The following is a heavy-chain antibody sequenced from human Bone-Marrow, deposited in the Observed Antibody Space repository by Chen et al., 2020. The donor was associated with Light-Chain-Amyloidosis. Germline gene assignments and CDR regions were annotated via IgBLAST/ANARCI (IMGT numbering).Heavy chain of an antibody. V-gene: IGHV3-23*01. Sequence: GVRQAPGKGLEWVSTISGSGGSRYYGDSVKGRLTISRDNSKNALFLQMNSLRAEDTAVYYCAKCAYDSDAFDVWGQGTMVTVSS. D-gene: IGHD3-22*01. CDR3: AKCAYDSDAFDV. CDR2: ISGSGGSR. J-gene: IGHJ3*01.